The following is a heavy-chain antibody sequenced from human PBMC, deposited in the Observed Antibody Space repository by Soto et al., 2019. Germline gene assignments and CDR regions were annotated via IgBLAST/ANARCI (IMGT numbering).Heavy chain of an antibody. Sequence: QVQLVQSGAEEKKPGASVKVSYKASGYTFTNYAMHWVRQAPGQRLEWMGWINAGNGNTKYSQKFQGRVTITSDTSASTAYMELSSLRSEDTAVYYCARVSGYYFLDYWGQGTLVTVSS. CDR3: ARVSGYYFLDY. V-gene: IGHV1-3*05. J-gene: IGHJ4*02. CDR1: GYTFTNYA. D-gene: IGHD5-12*01. CDR2: INAGNGNT.